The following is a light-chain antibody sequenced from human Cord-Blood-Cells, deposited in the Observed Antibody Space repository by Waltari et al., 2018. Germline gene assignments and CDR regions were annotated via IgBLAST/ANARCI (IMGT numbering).Light chain of an antibody. V-gene: IGKV3-11*01. Sequence: EIVLTQSPATLSSSPGERATLSCRASQSVSSYLAWYQQKPGQAPRLLIYDASNRATGIPARCSGSWSGTDFTLTISSLEPEDFAVYYCQQRSNWWTFGQGTKVEIK. J-gene: IGKJ1*01. CDR1: QSVSSY. CDR2: DAS. CDR3: QQRSNWWT.